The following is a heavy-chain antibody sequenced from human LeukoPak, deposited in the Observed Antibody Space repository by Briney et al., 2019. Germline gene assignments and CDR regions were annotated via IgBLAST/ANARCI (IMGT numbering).Heavy chain of an antibody. J-gene: IGHJ4*02. CDR3: ARDLSRDGYQEYYFDY. CDR1: GYTLTELS. V-gene: IGHV1-46*03. D-gene: IGHD5-24*01. CDR2: INPSIGSI. Sequence: ASVKVSCKVSGYTLTELSMHWVRQAPGQGLEWMGMINPSIGSISYAQRFQGRVSMTWDTSTSTVYVELSSLRSEDTAIYYCARDLSRDGYQEYYFDYWGQGTLVTVSS.